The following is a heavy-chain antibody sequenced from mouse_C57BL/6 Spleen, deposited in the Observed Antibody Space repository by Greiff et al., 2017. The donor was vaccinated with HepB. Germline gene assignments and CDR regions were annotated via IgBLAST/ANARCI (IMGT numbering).Heavy chain of an antibody. V-gene: IGHV1-39*01. CDR2: INPNYGTT. J-gene: IGHJ1*03. Sequence: VQLQQSGPELVKPGASVKISCKASGYSFTDYNMNWVKQSNGKSLEWIGVINPNYGTTSYNQKFKGKATLTVDQSSSTAYMQLNSLTSEDSAVNSCARCNSSGSGYGGWTFKVWGTGTTVTVSP. CDR3: ARCNSSGSGYGGWTFKV. CDR1: GYSFTDYN. D-gene: IGHD2-2*01.